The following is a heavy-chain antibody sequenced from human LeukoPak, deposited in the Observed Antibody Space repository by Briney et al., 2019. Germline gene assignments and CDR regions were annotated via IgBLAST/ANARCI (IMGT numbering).Heavy chain of an antibody. J-gene: IGHJ4*02. Sequence: GGSLRLSCAASGFTFCSFWMSWVRQAPGTGLEWVANIKQDGSEKYYVDSVKGRFTISRDNAKNSLYLQMNSLRAEDTAVYYCAREYCSGGTCYLPGYWGQGTLVTVSS. CDR1: GFTFCSFW. CDR2: IKQDGSEK. CDR3: AREYCSGGTCYLPGY. V-gene: IGHV3-7*03. D-gene: IGHD2-15*01.